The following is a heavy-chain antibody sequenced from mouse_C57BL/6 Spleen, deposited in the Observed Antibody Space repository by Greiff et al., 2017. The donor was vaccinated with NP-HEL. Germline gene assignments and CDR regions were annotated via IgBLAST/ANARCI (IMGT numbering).Heavy chain of an antibody. CDR3: ARSGYYGSSYDFYFDY. CDR1: GYTFTDYN. D-gene: IGHD1-1*01. CDR2: INPNNGGT. Sequence: EVQLQQSGPELVKPGASVKIPCKASGYTFTDYNMDWVKQSHGKSLEWIGDINPNNGGTIYNQKFKGKATLTVDKSSSTAYMELRSLTSEDTAVYYCARSGYYGSSYDFYFDYWGQSTTLTVSS. J-gene: IGHJ2*01. V-gene: IGHV1-18*01.